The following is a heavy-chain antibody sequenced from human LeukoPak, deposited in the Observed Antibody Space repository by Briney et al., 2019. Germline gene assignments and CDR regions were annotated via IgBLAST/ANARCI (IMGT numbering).Heavy chain of an antibody. V-gene: IGHV3-23*01. J-gene: IGHJ6*03. CDR3: ARATGYSSGWSRDYYYYYMDV. D-gene: IGHD6-19*01. CDR1: GFTFSNYA. CDR2: FSGGSGNI. Sequence: PGGSPRLSCLVSGFTFSNYAMHRVRQAPGKGLEWVSPFSGGSGNIYYVDSVKGRFTISRDNSKNTLYVQMTSLRAEDTAIYYCARATGYSSGWSRDYYYYYMDVWGKGTMVTVSS.